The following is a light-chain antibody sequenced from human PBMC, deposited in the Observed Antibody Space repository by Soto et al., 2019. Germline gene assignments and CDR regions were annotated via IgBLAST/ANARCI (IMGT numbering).Light chain of an antibody. Sequence: DIVMTQSPATLSVSPGVRATLPCRASQSVSTNLAWYQQRPGQAPRLLIYRASTRAAGVPARFSGSGSGTEFTLTITSLQSEDFAVYYCQQYDNWPWTFGQGTKVDIK. CDR3: QQYDNWPWT. CDR2: RAS. CDR1: QSVSTN. V-gene: IGKV3-15*01. J-gene: IGKJ1*01.